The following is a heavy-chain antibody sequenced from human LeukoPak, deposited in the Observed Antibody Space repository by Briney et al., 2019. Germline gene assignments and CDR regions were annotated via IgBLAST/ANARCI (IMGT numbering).Heavy chain of an antibody. D-gene: IGHD6-19*01. V-gene: IGHV3-23*01. J-gene: IGHJ4*02. Sequence: GGSLRLSCAASGFAFSSYAMSWVRQAPGKGLEWVSAISGSGGSTYYADSVKGRFTISRDNSKNTLYLQMNSLRAEDTAVYYYAKDDGWYPLRGYFDYWGQGTLVTVSS. CDR2: ISGSGGST. CDR1: GFAFSSYA. CDR3: AKDDGWYPLRGYFDY.